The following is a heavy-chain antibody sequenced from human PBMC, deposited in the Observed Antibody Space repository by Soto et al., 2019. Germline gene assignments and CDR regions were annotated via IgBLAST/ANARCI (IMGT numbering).Heavy chain of an antibody. V-gene: IGHV1-3*01. J-gene: IGHJ6*03. CDR1: GYTFSNFP. Sequence: QVQVVQSGAEVKKPGASVRISCKTSGYTFSNFPIHWVRQAPGLGLEWMGWINAGTGDTKYSQKFQDRVSITRDTSASTAYMELGRLRSEDTAVYFCARRNHYTSGFYETYYHYYYLDVWGKGTTVTVSS. CDR2: INAGTGDT. D-gene: IGHD3-16*02. CDR3: ARRNHYTSGFYETYYHYYYLDV.